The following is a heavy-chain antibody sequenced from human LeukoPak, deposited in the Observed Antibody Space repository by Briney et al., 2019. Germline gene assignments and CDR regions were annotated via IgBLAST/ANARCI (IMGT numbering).Heavy chain of an antibody. J-gene: IGHJ6*04. V-gene: IGHV3-21*01. D-gene: IGHD2-2*01. Sequence: PGGTLRLSFAASGLTFSIYSMNWSRQAPGKGLEWVSTITISSRYIYYADSVKGLYTSARDNAKNSLYLQMNSLRAEDTAVYYCASGGYCSSTSCYEPYYYYGMDVWGKGTTVTVSS. CDR2: ITISSRYI. CDR3: ASGGYCSSTSCYEPYYYYGMDV. CDR1: GLTFSIYS.